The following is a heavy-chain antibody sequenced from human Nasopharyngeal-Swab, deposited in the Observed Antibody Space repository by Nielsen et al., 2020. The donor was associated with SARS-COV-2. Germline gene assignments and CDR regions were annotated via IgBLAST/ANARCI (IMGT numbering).Heavy chain of an antibody. V-gene: IGHV4-59*01. CDR2: IYYSGST. D-gene: IGHD5-12*01. CDR1: GGSISSYY. CDR3: ARVPYEGGDYYYYYMDV. Sequence: SETLSLTCTVSGGSISSYYWSWIRQPPGKGLEWIGYIYYSGSTNYNPSPKSRVTISVDTSKNQFSLKLSSVTAADTAVYYCARVPYEGGDYYYYYMDVWGKGTTVTVSS. J-gene: IGHJ6*03.